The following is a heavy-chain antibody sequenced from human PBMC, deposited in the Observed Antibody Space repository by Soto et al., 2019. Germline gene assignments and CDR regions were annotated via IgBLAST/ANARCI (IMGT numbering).Heavy chain of an antibody. D-gene: IGHD5-18*01. Sequence: EEQLLESGGGLVQPGGSLRLSCAASGFTFSSYAMGWVRQAPGKGLEWVSVISGNGGTTYYADSVRGRFTISRDDSKSTLYLQMNSLRAEDTAIYYCAKDLGSWTQLWAFDYWGQGTLVTVSS. CDR2: ISGNGGTT. CDR1: GFTFSSYA. CDR3: AKDLGSWTQLWAFDY. V-gene: IGHV3-23*01. J-gene: IGHJ4*02.